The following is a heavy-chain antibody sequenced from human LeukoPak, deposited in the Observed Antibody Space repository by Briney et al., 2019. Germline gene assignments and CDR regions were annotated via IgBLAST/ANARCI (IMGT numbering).Heavy chain of an antibody. CDR2: INPNSGGT. Sequence: ASVKVSCKASGYTFTGYYMHWVRQAPGQGLEWMGWINPNSGGTNYAQKFQGRVTMTRNTSISTAYMELSSLRSEDTAVYYCARSPGYSSGWFDYWGQGTLVTVSS. J-gene: IGHJ4*02. D-gene: IGHD6-19*01. CDR3: ARSPGYSSGWFDY. V-gene: IGHV1-2*02. CDR1: GYTFTGYY.